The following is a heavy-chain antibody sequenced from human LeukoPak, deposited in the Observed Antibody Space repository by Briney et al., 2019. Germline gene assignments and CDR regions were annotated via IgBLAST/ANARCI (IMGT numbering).Heavy chain of an antibody. V-gene: IGHV1-69*04. CDR2: IIPILGIA. CDR1: GGTFSSYA. J-gene: IGHJ4*02. D-gene: IGHD2-21*02. CDR3: ARDAAYCGGDCYPDY. Sequence: SVKVSCKASGGTFSSYAISWVQQAPGQGLEWMGRIIPILGIANYAQKFQGRVTITADKSTSTAYMELSSLRSEDTAVYYCARDAAYCGGDCYPDYWGQGTLVTVSS.